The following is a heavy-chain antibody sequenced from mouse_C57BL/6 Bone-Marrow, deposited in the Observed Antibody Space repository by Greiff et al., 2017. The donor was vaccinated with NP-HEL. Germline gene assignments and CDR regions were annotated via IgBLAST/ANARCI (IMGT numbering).Heavy chain of an antibody. Sequence: ESGAELARPGASVKLSCKASGYTFTSYGISWVKQRTGQGLEWIGEIYPRSGNTYYNEKFKGKATLTADKSSSTAYMELRSLTSEDSAVYFCARSTMVRWFAYWGQGTLVTVSA. CDR1: GYTFTSYG. J-gene: IGHJ3*01. V-gene: IGHV1-81*01. CDR3: ARSTMVRWFAY. D-gene: IGHD2-2*01. CDR2: IYPRSGNT.